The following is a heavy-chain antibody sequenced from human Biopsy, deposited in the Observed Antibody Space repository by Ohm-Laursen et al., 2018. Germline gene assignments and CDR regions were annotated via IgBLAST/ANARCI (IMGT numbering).Heavy chain of an antibody. CDR2: VHYTGIT. D-gene: IGHD3-22*01. V-gene: IGHV4-59*01. CDR3: ARDRGYYSDRTVPGYFDL. Sequence: PGTLSLTCTVPGDSISSYYWGWIRQPPGKGLEGIGYVHYTGITDYNRSLQSRVTISVDTSKNHFSLRLRSVTPADTAIYYCARDRGYYSDRTVPGYFDLWGRGTLVTVSS. CDR1: GDSISSYY. J-gene: IGHJ2*01.